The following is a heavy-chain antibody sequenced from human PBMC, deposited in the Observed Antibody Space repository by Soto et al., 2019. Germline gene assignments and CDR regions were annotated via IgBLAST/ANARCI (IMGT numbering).Heavy chain of an antibody. V-gene: IGHV1-2*04. J-gene: IGHJ4*02. CDR1: GYTFTGYY. CDR3: AGDDAPDGSLALDY. CDR2: INPNSGGT. Sequence: ASVKVSCKASGYTFTGYYMHWVRQAPGQGLEWMGWINPNSGGTNYAQKFQGWVTMTRDTSISTAYMELSRLRSDDTAVYYCAGDDAPDGSLALDYWGQGTLVTVSS. D-gene: IGHD3-10*01.